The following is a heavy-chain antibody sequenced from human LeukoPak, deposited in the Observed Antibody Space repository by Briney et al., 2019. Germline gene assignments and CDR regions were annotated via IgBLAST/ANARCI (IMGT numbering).Heavy chain of an antibody. J-gene: IGHJ4*02. V-gene: IGHV4-59*01. CDR3: AREYSTSSEGDYFDY. D-gene: IGHD6-6*01. Sequence: PSETLSLTCTVSGASITTYYWTWIRQPPGKGLEWIGYIYHSGSTNYNPSLKGRVTISLDTSRNQFSLRLSSVTAADTAVYFCAREYSTSSEGDYFDYWGQGSLVTVSS. CDR1: GASITTYY. CDR2: IYHSGST.